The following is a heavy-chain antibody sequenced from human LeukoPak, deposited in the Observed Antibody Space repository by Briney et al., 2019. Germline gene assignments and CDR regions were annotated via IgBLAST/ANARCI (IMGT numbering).Heavy chain of an antibody. CDR2: INAGNGNT. CDR3: ARPSYGDYHYYYYYGMDV. J-gene: IGHJ6*02. D-gene: IGHD4-17*01. Sequence: ASVKVSCKASGYTFTSYAMHWVRQAPGQRLEWMGWINAGNGNTKYSQKFQGRVTITRDTSASTAYMELSSLRSEDTAVYYCARPSYGDYHYYYYYGMDVWGQGTTVTVSS. CDR1: GYTFTSYA. V-gene: IGHV1-3*01.